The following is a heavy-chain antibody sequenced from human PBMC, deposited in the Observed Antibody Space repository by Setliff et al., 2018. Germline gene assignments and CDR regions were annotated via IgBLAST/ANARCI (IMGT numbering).Heavy chain of an antibody. V-gene: IGHV4-34*01. CDR2: INHSGST. J-gene: IGHJ4*02. CDR3: ARGADYHDTSGYSH. Sequence: NPSETLSLTCAVYGGSFSYYYWTWIRQPPGKGLEWIGEINHSGSTNYNPFLKSRVTISVDTSKNQFSLKVNSVTAADTAVYYCARGADYHDTSGYSHWGQGTLVTVSS. D-gene: IGHD3-22*01. CDR1: GGSFSYYY.